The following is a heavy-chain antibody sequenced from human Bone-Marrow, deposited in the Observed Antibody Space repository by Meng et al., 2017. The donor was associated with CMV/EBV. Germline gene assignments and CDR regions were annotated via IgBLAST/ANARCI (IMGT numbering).Heavy chain of an antibody. V-gene: IGHV3-74*01. Sequence: GGSLRLSCAVSGFTFSSYWMHWVRQAPGKGLVWVSRINSDGSSTSYADSVKGRFTISRDNAKNSLYLQMNSLRAEDTALYYCAKDDDTIFGRNDAFDIWGQGTMVTVSS. D-gene: IGHD3-3*01. CDR1: GFTFSSYW. CDR3: AKDDDTIFGRNDAFDI. CDR2: INSDGSST. J-gene: IGHJ3*02.